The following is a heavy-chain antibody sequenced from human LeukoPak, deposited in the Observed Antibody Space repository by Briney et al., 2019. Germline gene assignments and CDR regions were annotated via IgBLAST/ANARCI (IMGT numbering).Heavy chain of an antibody. J-gene: IGHJ5*02. CDR1: GGSFSGYY. CDR2: INHSGST. Sequence: SETLSLTCAVYGGSFSGYYWSWIRQPPGKGLEWIGEINHSGSTNYNPSLKSRVTISVDTSKNQFSLKLSSVTAADTAVYYCARSQWFGPYNWFDPWGQGTLVTVSS. V-gene: IGHV4-34*01. D-gene: IGHD3-10*01. CDR3: ARSQWFGPYNWFDP.